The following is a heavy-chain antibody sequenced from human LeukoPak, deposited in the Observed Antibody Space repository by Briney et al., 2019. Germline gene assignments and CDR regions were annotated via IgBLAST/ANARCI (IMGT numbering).Heavy chain of an antibody. CDR3: ARLGKLWFGDY. D-gene: IGHD3-10*01. CDR1: GGSFSGYY. V-gene: IGHV4-34*01. J-gene: IGHJ4*02. CDR2: INHSGST. Sequence: PSETLSLTCAVYGGSFSGYYWSWIRQPPGKGLEWIGEINHSGSTNYNPSLKSRVTISVDTSKNQFSLKLSSVTAADTAVYYCARLGKLWFGDYWGQGTLVTVSS.